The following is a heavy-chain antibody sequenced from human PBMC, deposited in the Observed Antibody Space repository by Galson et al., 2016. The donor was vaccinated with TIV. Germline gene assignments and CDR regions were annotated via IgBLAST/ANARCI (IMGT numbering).Heavy chain of an antibody. J-gene: IGHJ2*01. CDR1: GGSISGYR. V-gene: IGHV4-4*07. Sequence: SETLSLTCTVSGGSISGYRWSWIRQPAGKGLEWIGRIYTSGSTNYSPSLTSRVTMSIDASKIQFSLRLSSVTAADTAVYYCARDSAGYSGWFFDLWGRGTLVTVSS. D-gene: IGHD6-13*01. CDR3: ARDSAGYSGWFFDL. CDR2: IYTSGST.